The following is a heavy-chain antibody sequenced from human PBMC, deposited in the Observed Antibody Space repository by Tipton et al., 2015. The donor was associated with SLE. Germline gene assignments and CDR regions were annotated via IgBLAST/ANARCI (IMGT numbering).Heavy chain of an antibody. CDR2: IYYSGST. J-gene: IGHJ6*03. CDR1: GGSISRSRYY. CDR3: ARDDRSSYYMDV. Sequence: TLSLTCTVSGGSISRSRYYWGWIRQPPGKGPEWIGSIYYSGSTYFNPSLKSRVTISVDMSKNQFSLRLSSVTAADTALYFCARDDRSSYYMDVWGRGTTVTVSS. V-gene: IGHV4-39*07.